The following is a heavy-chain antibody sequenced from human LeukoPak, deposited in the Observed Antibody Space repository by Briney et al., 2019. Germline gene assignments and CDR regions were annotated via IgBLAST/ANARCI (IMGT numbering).Heavy chain of an antibody. CDR1: GFIVSSNH. CDR2: IYGGGST. J-gene: IGHJ4*02. D-gene: IGHD5-12*01. V-gene: IGHV3-66*01. CDR3: ARISGYSGYGWDY. Sequence: GGSLSLSCAASGFIVSSNHMGWVRQAPGKGLEWVSVIYGGGSTYYAASVKGRFTISRDNSKNTLYLRMNSLRAEDTALYYCARISGYSGYGWDYWGQGTLVTVSS.